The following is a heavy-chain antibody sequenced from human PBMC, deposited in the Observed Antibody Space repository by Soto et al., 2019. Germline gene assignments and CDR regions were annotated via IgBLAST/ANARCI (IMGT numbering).Heavy chain of an antibody. CDR1: GGSISSSSYY. V-gene: IGHV4-39*01. D-gene: IGHD1-26*01. Sequence: SSETLSLTCTVSGGSISSSSYYWGWIRQPPGKGLEWTGSIYYSGSTYYNPSLKSRVTISVDTSKSQFSLKLSSVTAADTAVYYCARGKSGFYPYRGQGTLVTVSS. CDR2: IYYSGST. CDR3: ARGKSGFYPY. J-gene: IGHJ4*02.